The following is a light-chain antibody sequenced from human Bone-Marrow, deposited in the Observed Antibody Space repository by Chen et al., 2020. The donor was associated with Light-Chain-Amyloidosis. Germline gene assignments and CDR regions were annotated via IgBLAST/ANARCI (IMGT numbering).Light chain of an antibody. J-gene: IGKJ4*01. Sequence: DIQMTQSPSSLAASVGDRVTISCRASQGISRYLNWYQQKPGEAPKLLIYAIFNLQSGVPSRFSGSGSGTEFTLTISSLQPEDFATYFCEQSYSTPTFGGGTKLEIK. CDR1: QGISRY. CDR3: EQSYSTPT. CDR2: AIF. V-gene: IGKV1-39*01.